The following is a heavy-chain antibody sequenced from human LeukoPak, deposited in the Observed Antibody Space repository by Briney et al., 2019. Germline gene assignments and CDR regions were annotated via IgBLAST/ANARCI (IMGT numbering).Heavy chain of an antibody. CDR2: IKPNSGGT. CDR1: GYTFTGYY. CDR3: ARDQRELLFDY. V-gene: IGHV1-2*06. Sequence: ASVKVSCKASGYTFTGYYIHWVRQAPGQGLEWMGRIKPNSGGTNYAQKFQGRVTMTRDTSISTVYMELSRLRSDDAAVYFRARDQRELLFDYWGQGTLVTVSS. J-gene: IGHJ4*02. D-gene: IGHD1-26*01.